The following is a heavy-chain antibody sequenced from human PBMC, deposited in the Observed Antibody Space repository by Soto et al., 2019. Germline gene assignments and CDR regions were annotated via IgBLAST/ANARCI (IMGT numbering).Heavy chain of an antibody. V-gene: IGHV1-2*04. CDR1: GYTFTGYY. CDR3: ARGVLLCFGEGITMDAFDI. CDR2: INPNSGGT. Sequence: QVQLVQSGAEVKKPGASVKVSCKASGYTFTGYYMHWVRQAPGQGLEWMGWINPNSGGTNYAQKFQGWVTMTRDTSISTAYMELSRLRSDDTAVYYCARGVLLCFGEGITMDAFDIWGQGTMVTVSS. D-gene: IGHD3-10*01. J-gene: IGHJ3*02.